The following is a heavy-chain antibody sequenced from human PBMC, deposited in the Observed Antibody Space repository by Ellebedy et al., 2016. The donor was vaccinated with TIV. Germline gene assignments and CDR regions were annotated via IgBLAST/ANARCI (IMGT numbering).Heavy chain of an antibody. V-gene: IGHV3-21*01. D-gene: IGHD5-12*01. CDR3: ARVGGYGNWFDP. CDR1: GFTFSSYS. CDR2: ISSSSSYI. Sequence: GGSLRLSCAASGFTFSSYSMNWVRQAPGKGLEWVSSISSSSSYIYYAGSVKGRFTISRDNAKNSLYLQMNSLRAEDTAVYYCARVGGYGNWFDPWGQGTLVTVSS. J-gene: IGHJ5*02.